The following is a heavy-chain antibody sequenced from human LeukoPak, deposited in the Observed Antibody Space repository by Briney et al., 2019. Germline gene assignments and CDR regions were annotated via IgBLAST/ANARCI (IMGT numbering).Heavy chain of an antibody. V-gene: IGHV4-39*07. CDR2: IYYSGST. Sequence: PSETLSLTCTVSGGSISSSSYYWGWIRQPPGKGLEWIGSIYYSGSTYYNPSLKSRVTISVDTSKNQFSLKLSSVTAADTAVYYCARDPCIAVAAISFDYWGQGTLVTVSS. CDR1: GGSISSSSYY. CDR3: ARDPCIAVAAISFDY. D-gene: IGHD6-19*01. J-gene: IGHJ4*02.